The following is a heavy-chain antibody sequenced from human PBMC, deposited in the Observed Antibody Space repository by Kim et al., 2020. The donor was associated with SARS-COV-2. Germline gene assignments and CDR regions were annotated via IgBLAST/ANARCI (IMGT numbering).Heavy chain of an antibody. CDR1: GFAVSASA. CDR3: ARDGGDPFSSTSNS. Sequence: GGSLRLSCAASGFAVSASAMSWVRQSPGKGLEWVANINRDGSQKQYVDSGKGRFSISRDNAKNSLYLQMNSLRPEDTAVYYCARDGGDPFSSTSNSWGQGTLVTVSS. V-gene: IGHV3-7*01. CDR2: INRDGSQK. D-gene: IGHD2-21*02. J-gene: IGHJ4*02.